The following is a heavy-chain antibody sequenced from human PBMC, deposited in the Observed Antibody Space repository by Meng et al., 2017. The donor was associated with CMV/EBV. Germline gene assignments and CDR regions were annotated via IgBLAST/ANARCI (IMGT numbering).Heavy chain of an antibody. CDR3: ARVSSPEYYYGMDV. CDR2: INWNGGST. J-gene: IGHJ6*02. V-gene: IGHV3-20*01. CDR1: GFTFDDYG. Sequence: GESLKISCAASGFTFDDYGMSWVRQAPGKGLEWVSGINWNGGSTGYADSVKGRFTISRDNAKNSLYLQMNSLRAEDTASYHCARVSSPEYYYGMDVWGQGTTVTVSS.